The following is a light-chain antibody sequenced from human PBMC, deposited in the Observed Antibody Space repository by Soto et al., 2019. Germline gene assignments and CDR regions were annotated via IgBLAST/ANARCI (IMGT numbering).Light chain of an antibody. J-gene: IGKJ1*01. Sequence: EVVVTQSPDTLSLSPGETATLSCRASQSVSSSVAWYQLKPGQSPRLVVYSGDKRAPGIPPRFSGSGSGTDFTLTISSLESDDFAIYYCQQRYSWLRAFGPGTKVEVK. V-gene: IGKV3-11*01. CDR1: QSVSSS. CDR2: SGD. CDR3: QQRYSWLRA.